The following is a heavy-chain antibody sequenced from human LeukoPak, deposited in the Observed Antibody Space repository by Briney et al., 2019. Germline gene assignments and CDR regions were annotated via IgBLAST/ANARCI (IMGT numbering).Heavy chain of an antibody. D-gene: IGHD2-2*01. CDR2: IYPGDSDT. CDR1: GYSFISYW. CDR3: SLVVVVPAAMGKYNWFDP. J-gene: IGHJ5*02. Sequence: GESLKISCKGSGYSFISYWIGWVRQMPGKGLEWMGIIYPGDSDTRYSPSFQGQVTISADKSISTAYLQWSSLKASDTATYYCSLVVVVPAAMGKYNWFDPWGQGTLVTVSS. V-gene: IGHV5-51*01.